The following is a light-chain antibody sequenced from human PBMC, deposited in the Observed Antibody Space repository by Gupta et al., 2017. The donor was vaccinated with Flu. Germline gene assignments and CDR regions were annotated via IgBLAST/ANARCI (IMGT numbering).Light chain of an antibody. CDR1: QSIRSSY. Sequence: GTLSLSPGERATLSCRASQSIRSSYLAWYQQKPGQAPRLLIYGASSRATGIPDRFSGSGSGTDFSLTISRLEPEDFAVYYCQHYGSSPYTFGQGTKLQIK. CDR3: QHYGSSPYT. CDR2: GAS. V-gene: IGKV3-20*01. J-gene: IGKJ2*01.